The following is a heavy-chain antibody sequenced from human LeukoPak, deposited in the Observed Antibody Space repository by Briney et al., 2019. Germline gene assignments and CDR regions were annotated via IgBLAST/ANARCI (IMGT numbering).Heavy chain of an antibody. Sequence: SVTLSLTCGVSGGSIISTNWWRWVRQPPGEGLECIGEISLEGETNYNPSLRGRVTMSLDESRNQLALGLTSVTAADTAIYYCSRESGAFCPFGYWGQGTLVIVPP. CDR2: ISLEGET. D-gene: IGHD1-26*01. CDR3: SRESGAFCPFGY. CDR1: GGSIISTNW. J-gene: IGHJ4*02. V-gene: IGHV4-4*02.